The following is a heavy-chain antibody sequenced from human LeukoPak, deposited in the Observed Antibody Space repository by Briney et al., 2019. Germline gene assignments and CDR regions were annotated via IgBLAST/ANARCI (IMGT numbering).Heavy chain of an antibody. CDR3: ARVGYCGGDSACEYFQH. V-gene: IGHV1-69*13. Sequence: SVKVSCKASGGTFSSYAISWVRQAPGQGLEWMGGIIPIFGIANYAQKFQGRVTITADESTGTAYMELSSLRSEDTAVYYCARVGYCGGDSACEYFQHWGQGTLVTVSS. J-gene: IGHJ1*01. D-gene: IGHD2-21*02. CDR1: GGTFSSYA. CDR2: IIPIFGIA.